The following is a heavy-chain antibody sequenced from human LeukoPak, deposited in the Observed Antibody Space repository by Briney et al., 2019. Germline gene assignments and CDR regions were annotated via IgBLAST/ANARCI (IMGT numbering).Heavy chain of an antibody. D-gene: IGHD3-22*01. CDR2: ISAYNGNT. J-gene: IGHJ5*02. CDR1: GYTFTSYG. Sequence: VASVKVSCKASGYTFTSYGISWVRQAPGQGLEWMGWISAYNGNTNYAQKLQGRVTMTTDTSTSTAYMELRSLRSDDTAVYYCARARNPITMIVVASNWFDPWGQGTLVTVSS. CDR3: ARARNPITMIVVASNWFDP. V-gene: IGHV1-18*01.